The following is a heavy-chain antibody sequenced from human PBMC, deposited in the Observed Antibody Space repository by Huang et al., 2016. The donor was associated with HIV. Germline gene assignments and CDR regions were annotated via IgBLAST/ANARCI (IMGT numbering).Heavy chain of an antibody. D-gene: IGHD3-3*01. CDR2: IYTTGST. CDR3: ARGRVTSSGVVQSYDY. CDR1: GASIASGSYF. Sequence: VQLQESGPGLVKPSQTLSLSCNVSGASIASGSYFWNWIRQPAGGGLEWIGHIYTTGSTDYNPAIKSRVAVSSDTSKNQVSLSLRSVTAADTAVYFCARGRVTSSGVVQSYDYWGQGSLVTVSS. J-gene: IGHJ4*02. V-gene: IGHV4-61*09.